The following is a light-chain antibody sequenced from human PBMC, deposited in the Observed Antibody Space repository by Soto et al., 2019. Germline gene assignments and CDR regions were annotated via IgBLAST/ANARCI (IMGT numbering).Light chain of an antibody. CDR1: QDIRKD. CDR3: LQDYNYPFT. CDR2: GAS. V-gene: IGKV1-6*01. Sequence: AIQMTQSPSSLSASVGDRVTITCRASQDIRKDLAWYQQKPGKAPQILIYGASTLQTGVASRFSGSGSATDFTTTISSLQPDDSAAYYCLQDYNYPFTFGQGTKVDIK. J-gene: IGKJ2*01.